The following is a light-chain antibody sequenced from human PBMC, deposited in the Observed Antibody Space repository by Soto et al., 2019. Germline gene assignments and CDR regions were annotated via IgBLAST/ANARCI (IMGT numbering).Light chain of an antibody. CDR3: QQSYGTPIT. CDR1: QSVSGW. V-gene: IGKV1-5*01. CDR2: DVS. J-gene: IGKJ5*01. Sequence: DIQMTQSPSALSASVGDTVTITCRASQSVSGWLAWYQQKPGKAPKLLIYDVSALPRGVPPRFSGSGSGTQFTLTITSLQPEDFATYYCQQSYGTPITFGQGTRLEIK.